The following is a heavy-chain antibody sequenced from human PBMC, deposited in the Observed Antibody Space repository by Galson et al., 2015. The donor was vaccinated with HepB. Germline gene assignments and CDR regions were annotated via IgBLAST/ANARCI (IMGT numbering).Heavy chain of an antibody. Sequence: SLRLSCAASAFMFSTDWMTWVRQAPGKGLEWVANIKKDGSEKYYGESVKGRFTISRDNAKYSLYLQMSSLRAEDTAVYYCARWNYISGWFIDYWGQGTLVTVSS. CDR3: ARWNYISGWFIDY. D-gene: IGHD6-19*01. V-gene: IGHV3-7*03. CDR2: IKKDGSEK. CDR1: AFMFSTDW. J-gene: IGHJ4*02.